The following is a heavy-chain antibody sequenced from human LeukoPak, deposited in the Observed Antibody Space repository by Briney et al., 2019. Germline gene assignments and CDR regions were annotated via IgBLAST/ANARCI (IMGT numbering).Heavy chain of an antibody. J-gene: IGHJ4*02. CDR2: ISGSGGYT. D-gene: IGHD6-6*01. CDR1: GFTFSSYA. Sequence: GGSLRLFCAASGFTFSSYAMSWVRQDPGRGLEWVSAISGSGGYTWYADSMKGRFTISRDNSKNTLYLQMNSLRAEDTAVYYCARSEDKQLVVFGYWGQGTLVTVSS. CDR3: ARSEDKQLVVFGY. V-gene: IGHV3-23*01.